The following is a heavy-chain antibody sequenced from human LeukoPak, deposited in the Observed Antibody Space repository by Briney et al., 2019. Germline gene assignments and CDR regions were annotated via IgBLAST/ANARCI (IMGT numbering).Heavy chain of an antibody. J-gene: IGHJ4*02. CDR3: ARYDDSSGYYYY. CDR1: GGSISSYY. D-gene: IGHD3-22*01. CDR2: IYYSGST. Sequence: SETLSLTCTVSGGSISSYYWSWLRQPPGKGLEWIGYIYYSGSTNYNPSLKSRVTISVDTSKNQFSLKLSSVTAADTAVYYCARYDDSSGYYYYWGQGTLVTVSS. V-gene: IGHV4-59*08.